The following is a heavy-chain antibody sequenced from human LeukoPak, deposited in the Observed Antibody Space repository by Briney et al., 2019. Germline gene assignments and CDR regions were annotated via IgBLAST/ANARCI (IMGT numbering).Heavy chain of an antibody. Sequence: PGGSLRLSCAASGFTFSSYGMHWVRQAPGKGLEWVAVISYDGSNKYYADSVKGRFTISRDNSKNTLYLQMNSLRAEDTAVYYCAKGDGSGPKANFDYWGQGTLVTVSS. J-gene: IGHJ4*02. D-gene: IGHD6-19*01. V-gene: IGHV3-30*18. CDR2: ISYDGSNK. CDR1: GFTFSSYG. CDR3: AKGDGSGPKANFDY.